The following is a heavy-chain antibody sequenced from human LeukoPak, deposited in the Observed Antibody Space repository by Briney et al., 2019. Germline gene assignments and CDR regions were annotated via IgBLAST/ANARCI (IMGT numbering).Heavy chain of an antibody. D-gene: IGHD3-10*01. V-gene: IGHV3-23*01. CDR2: ISGSGGST. CDR1: GFTFSSYG. J-gene: IGHJ6*03. Sequence: GGSLRLSCAASGFTFSSYGMSWVRQAPGKGLEWVSAISGSGGSTYYADSVKGRFTISRDNSKNTLYLQMNSLRAEDTAVYYCAKESAASGSYYNPYYYYYMDVWGKGTTVTISS. CDR3: AKESAASGSYYNPYYYYYMDV.